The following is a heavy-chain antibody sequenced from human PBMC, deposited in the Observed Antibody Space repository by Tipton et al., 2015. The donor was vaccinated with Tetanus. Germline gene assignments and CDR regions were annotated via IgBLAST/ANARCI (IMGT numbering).Heavy chain of an antibody. D-gene: IGHD3-16*01. CDR3: ARGRGRGARGWNYFDC. CDR2: IYNSGST. CDR1: GGSISSGGYY. Sequence: TLSLTCTVSGGSISSGGYYWSWIRQHPGKGLEWVGDIYNSGSTYYNPSLKSRVTISVDTSKNQFSLKLNSVTAADTAVYYCARGRGRGARGWNYFDCWGQGSLVTVSS. J-gene: IGHJ4*02. V-gene: IGHV4-31*03.